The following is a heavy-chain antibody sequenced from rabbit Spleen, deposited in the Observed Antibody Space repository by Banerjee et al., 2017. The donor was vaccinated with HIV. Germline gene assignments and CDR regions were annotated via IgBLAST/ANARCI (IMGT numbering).Heavy chain of an antibody. CDR1: GFDFSNYG. J-gene: IGHJ4*01. D-gene: IGHD4-1*01. V-gene: IGHV1S47*01. CDR3: VRNSGWGLTYFKL. Sequence: QEQLVESGGGLVQPGGSLKLSCKASGFDFSNYGVSWVRQAPGKGLEWIGYIEPIFGNTYYANWVNGRFTISSHNAQNTLFLQLSSLTIADTATYFCVRNSGWGLTYFKLWGQGTLVTVS. CDR2: IEPIFGNT.